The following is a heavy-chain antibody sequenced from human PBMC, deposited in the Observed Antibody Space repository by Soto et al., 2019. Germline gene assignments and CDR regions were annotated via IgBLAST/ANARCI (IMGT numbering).Heavy chain of an antibody. CDR2: IYYNDDR. D-gene: IGHD5-12*01. Sequence: SGPTLVNPTQTLTLSCTFSGFSFTTAGVAVGWIRQTPGGALEWLTLIYYNDDRRFSPSLKTRLTITGDTSKNQVVLSLTNVDPGDTATYFCAHSDGGYEIIYFDFWGQGIPVTVS. CDR3: AHSDGGYEIIYFDF. J-gene: IGHJ4*02. V-gene: IGHV2-5*01. CDR1: GFSFTTAGVA.